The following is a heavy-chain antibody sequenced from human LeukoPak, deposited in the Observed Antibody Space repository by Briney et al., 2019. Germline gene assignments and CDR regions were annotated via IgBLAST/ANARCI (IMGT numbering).Heavy chain of an antibody. D-gene: IGHD2-15*01. CDR3: ARDRRYCGGGSCYFDYFFDY. CDR2: ISYDGSIN. Sequence: GRSLRLSCVASGFTFNSYAVHWVRQAPGKGLEWVAVISYDGSINFYAASVKGRFTISRDNSKNTLYLQMNSLRVEDTALYFCARDRRYCGGGSCYFDYFFDYWGQGTLVTVSS. V-gene: IGHV3-30-3*01. CDR1: GFTFNSYA. J-gene: IGHJ4*02.